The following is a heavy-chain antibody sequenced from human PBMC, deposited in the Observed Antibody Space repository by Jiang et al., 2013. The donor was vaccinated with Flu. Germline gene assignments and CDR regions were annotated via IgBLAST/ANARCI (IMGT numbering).Heavy chain of an antibody. D-gene: IGHD3-3*01. Sequence: PSQTLSLTCTVSGGSISSGDYYWSWIRQPPGKGLEWIGYIYYSGSTYYNPSLKSRVTISVDTSKNQFSLKLSSVTAADTAVYYCARDIRFLEWLLQPTYYYYYGMDVWGQGTTVTVSS. CDR1: GGSISSGDYY. CDR2: IYYSGST. J-gene: IGHJ6*02. CDR3: ARDIRFLEWLLQPTYYYYYGMDV. V-gene: IGHV4-30-4*01.